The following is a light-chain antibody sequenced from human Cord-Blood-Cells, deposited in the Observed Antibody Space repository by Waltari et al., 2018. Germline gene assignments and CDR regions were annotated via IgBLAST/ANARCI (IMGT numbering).Light chain of an antibody. V-gene: IGKV1-39*01. CDR3: QQSYSTPWT. Sequence: DIQMTQSPPSLSASVGARVTITCRASQSISSYLNWYQQKPGKAPKLLIYAASSLQSGVPSRFSGSGSGTDFTLTISSLQPEDFATYYCQQSYSTPWTFGQGTKVEIK. CDR1: QSISSY. CDR2: AAS. J-gene: IGKJ1*01.